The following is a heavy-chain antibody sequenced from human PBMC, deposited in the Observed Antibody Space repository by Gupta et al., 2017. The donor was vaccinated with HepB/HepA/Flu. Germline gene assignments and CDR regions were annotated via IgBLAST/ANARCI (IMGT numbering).Heavy chain of an antibody. CDR2: IKQDGSEK. D-gene: IGHD1-26*01. CDR1: GFTFSSYW. CDR3: ERTAGATSVFDY. J-gene: IGHJ4*02. V-gene: IGHV3-7*01. Sequence: EVQLVESGGGLVQPGGSLRLSCAASGFTFSSYWMSWVRQAPRKGLEWVANIKQDGSEKYYVDSVKGRVTISRDNAKNSLYLQMNSLRAEDTAVYYCERTAGATSVFDYWGQGTLVTVSS.